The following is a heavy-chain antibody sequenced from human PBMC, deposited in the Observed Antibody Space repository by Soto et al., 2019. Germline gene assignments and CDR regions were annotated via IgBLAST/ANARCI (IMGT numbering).Heavy chain of an antibody. D-gene: IGHD6-19*01. CDR3: ARSFLQSNYYYYGMDV. CDR2: IWYDGSNK. CDR1: GFTFSSYG. V-gene: IGHV3-33*01. J-gene: IGHJ6*02. Sequence: ESGGGVVQPGRSLRLSCAASGFTFSSYGMHWVRQAPGKGLEWVAVIWYDGSNKYYADSVKGRFTISRDNSKNTLYLQMNSLRAEDTAVYYCARSFLQSNYYYYGMDVWGQGTTVTVSS.